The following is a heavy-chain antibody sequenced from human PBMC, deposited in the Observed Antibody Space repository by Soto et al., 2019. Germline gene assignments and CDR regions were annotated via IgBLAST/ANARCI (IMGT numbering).Heavy chain of an antibody. V-gene: IGHV4-31*03. CDR2: IYYSGRT. D-gene: IGHD6-6*01. CDR3: ARGSFSSSSSWFDP. J-gene: IGHJ5*02. Sequence: SETLSLTCTVSGGSISSGGYYWSWIRQHPGKGLEWIGYIYYSGRTYYNPSLHSRVSIAVDTTENQFSLKLTSVTAADTSVYYCARGSFSSSSSWFDPWGRGTLVTVSS. CDR1: GGSISSGGYY.